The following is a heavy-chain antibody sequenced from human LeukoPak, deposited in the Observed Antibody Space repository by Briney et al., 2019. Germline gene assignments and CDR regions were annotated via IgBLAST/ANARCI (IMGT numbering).Heavy chain of an antibody. J-gene: IGHJ4*02. CDR2: IIPIFGTA. CDR3: ARVPYYYDSSGYWSYFDY. CDR1: GGTFSSYA. Sequence: SVKVSCKASGGTFSSYAISLVRQAPGQGLEWMGGIIPIFGTANYAQKFQGRVTITTDESTSTAYMELSSLRSEDTAVYYCARVPYYYDSSGYWSYFDYWGQGTLVTVSS. V-gene: IGHV1-69*05. D-gene: IGHD3-22*01.